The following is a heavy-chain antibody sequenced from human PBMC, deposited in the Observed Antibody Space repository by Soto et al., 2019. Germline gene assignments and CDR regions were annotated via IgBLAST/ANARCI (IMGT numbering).Heavy chain of an antibody. V-gene: IGHV4-31*03. J-gene: IGHJ5*02. Sequence: QVQLQESGPGLVKPSQTLSLTCTVSGGSISSGGYYWSWIRQHPGKGLEWIGYIYYSGSTYYNPSLKTGDTVAGNSSKTQFSSKLSSEPPGDRPVFYGVAWGGVGGEFWFDPWGQGTLVTVSS. D-gene: IGHD3-16*01. CDR3: VAWGGVGGEFWFDP. CDR2: IYYSGST. CDR1: GGSISSGGYY.